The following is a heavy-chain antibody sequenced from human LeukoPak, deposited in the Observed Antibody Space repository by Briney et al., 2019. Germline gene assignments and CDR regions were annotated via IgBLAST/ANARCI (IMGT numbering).Heavy chain of an antibody. CDR2: IYTSGST. V-gene: IGHV4-4*07. CDR1: VGSISSYF. Sequence: SETLSLTCTVSVGSISSYFWSWIRQPAGKGLEWIGRIYTSGSTNYNPSLKSRVTMSVDTSKKEFSLKLRSVTAADTAVYYCARGDDFDIWGHGTMVTVSS. J-gene: IGHJ3*02. CDR3: ARGDDFDI.